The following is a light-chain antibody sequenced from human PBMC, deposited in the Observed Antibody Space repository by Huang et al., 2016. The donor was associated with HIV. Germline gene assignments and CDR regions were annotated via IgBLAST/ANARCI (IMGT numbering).Light chain of an antibody. J-gene: IGKJ1*01. CDR1: QSVGSN. Sequence: EMVMTQSPATLSVSPGERATLSCRASQSVGSNISWYQQTVGQAPRLLISDACTRATGVPARFSGSESGTEFTLTISSLQSEDSAIYYCQQYNNWPPRGTFGQGTKVEIK. V-gene: IGKV3-15*01. CDR3: QQYNNWPPRGT. CDR2: DAC.